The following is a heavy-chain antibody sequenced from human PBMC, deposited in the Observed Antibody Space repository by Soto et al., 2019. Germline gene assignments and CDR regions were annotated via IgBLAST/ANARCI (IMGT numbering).Heavy chain of an antibody. CDR1: GGTFSRYS. Sequence: VQLVQSGAEVKKPGSSVKVSCKASGGTFSRYSITWVRQAPGHGLEWIGRIIPMFGIASYAQKFQCRVTITTDEFTSTAYMEVSRPRSDDTAVYYCAREDRDRETGLVPAAIDGMDVWGQGTTVTVSS. D-gene: IGHD2-2*01. CDR3: AREDRDRETGLVPAAIDGMDV. CDR2: IIPMFGIA. J-gene: IGHJ6*02. V-gene: IGHV1-69*05.